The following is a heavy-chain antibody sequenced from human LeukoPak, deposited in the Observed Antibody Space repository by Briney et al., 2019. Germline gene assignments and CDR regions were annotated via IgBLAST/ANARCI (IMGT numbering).Heavy chain of an antibody. Sequence: SEILSLTCTVSGGSISSYYWSWLRQPAGKGLEWIGRIYTSGSTNYNPSLKSRVTMSVDTSKNQFSLKVTSVSAADAGVYYCARAPEFSSGWLLDCWGQGSLVTVSS. V-gene: IGHV4-4*07. D-gene: IGHD6-19*01. CDR2: IYTSGST. CDR3: ARAPEFSSGWLLDC. CDR1: GGSISSYY. J-gene: IGHJ4*02.